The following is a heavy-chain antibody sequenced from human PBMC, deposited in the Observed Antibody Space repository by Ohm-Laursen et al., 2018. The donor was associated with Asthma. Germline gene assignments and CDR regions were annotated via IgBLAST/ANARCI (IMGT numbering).Heavy chain of an antibody. CDR2: TTSYSSTT. Sequence: SLRLSCAASGFTFSSYGMNWVRQAPGKGLEWVSYTTSYSSTTYYADAVKGRFTISRDNAKNSLYLQMNSLRAQDTAVYYCAVRTTSAGFDVWGQGTTVTVSS. V-gene: IGHV3-48*01. D-gene: IGHD1-1*01. CDR3: AVRTTSAGFDV. CDR1: GFTFSSYG. J-gene: IGHJ6*02.